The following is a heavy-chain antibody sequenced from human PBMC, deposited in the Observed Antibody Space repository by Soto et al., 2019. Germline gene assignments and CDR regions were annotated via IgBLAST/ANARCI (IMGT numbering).Heavy chain of an antibody. CDR3: ARDPEQWLPPMGAFDI. CDR2: TYYRSKWYN. J-gene: IGHJ3*02. V-gene: IGHV6-1*01. D-gene: IGHD6-19*01. CDR1: GDSVSSNSAA. Sequence: QVQLQQSGPGLVKPSQTLSLTCAISGDSVSSNSAAWNWIRQSPSRGLEWLGRTYYRSKWYNDYAVSVKRRITINPDTAKNQFSLQLDSVTPEDTAVYYCARDPEQWLPPMGAFDIWGQGTMVTVSS.